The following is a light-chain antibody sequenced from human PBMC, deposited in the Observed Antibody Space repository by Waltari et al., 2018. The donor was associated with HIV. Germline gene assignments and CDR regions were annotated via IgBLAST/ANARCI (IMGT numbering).Light chain of an antibody. Sequence: SAVTQPASVSGLPGQSVTISCTGRDRAFGLYNYFSWYQQHPGKVPRLILLDVDSLAPGISDRFSGSKSGPTASLNISGLRAEDEADYYCASFTGDDTVLFGGGTKVTVL. J-gene: IGLJ2*01. CDR3: ASFTGDDTVL. CDR1: DRAFGLYNY. CDR2: DVD. V-gene: IGLV2-14*03.